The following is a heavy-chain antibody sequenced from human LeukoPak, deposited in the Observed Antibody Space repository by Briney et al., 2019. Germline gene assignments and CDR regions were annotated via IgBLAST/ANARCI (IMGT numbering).Heavy chain of an antibody. CDR3: AKDTLIVAAAGSYSDY. D-gene: IGHD6-13*01. J-gene: IGHJ4*02. CDR1: GFTFSIYA. CDR2: TSGNSGST. Sequence: GGSLRLSCAASGFTFSIYAMSWVRQAPGKGLEWVSGTSGNSGSTYYAGSVKGRFTISRDNSKNTLYLQMNSLRAEDTAVYYCAKDTLIVAAAGSYSDYWGQGTLVIVSS. V-gene: IGHV3-23*01.